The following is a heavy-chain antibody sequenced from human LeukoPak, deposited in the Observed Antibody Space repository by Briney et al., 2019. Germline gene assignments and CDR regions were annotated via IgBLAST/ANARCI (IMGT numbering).Heavy chain of an antibody. V-gene: IGHV3-7*01. CDR3: ARSWYCSSTSCYTTGDAFDI. J-gene: IGHJ3*02. Sequence: PGGSLSLSCAVSGFTFSSYWMSWVRQAPGKGLEWVANIKQDGSEKYYVDSVKGRFTISRDNAKNSLYLQMNSLRAEDTAVYYCARSWYCSSTSCYTTGDAFDIWGQGTMVTVSS. CDR1: GFTFSSYW. D-gene: IGHD2-2*02. CDR2: IKQDGSEK.